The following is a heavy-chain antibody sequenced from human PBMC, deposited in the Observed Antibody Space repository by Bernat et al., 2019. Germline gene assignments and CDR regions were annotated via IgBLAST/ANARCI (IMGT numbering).Heavy chain of an antibody. D-gene: IGHD5-12*01. V-gene: IGHV3-33*01. CDR1: GFTFSSYG. CDR3: ARDSEGGYLFDY. CDR2: IWYDGSNK. J-gene: IGHJ4*02. Sequence: QVQLVESGGGVVQPGRSLRLSCAASGFTFSSYGMHWVRQAPGKGLEWVAVIWYDGSNKYYADSVKGRFTISRDNSKNTLYLQMNSLGAEDTAVYYCARDSEGGYLFDYWGQGTLVTVSS.